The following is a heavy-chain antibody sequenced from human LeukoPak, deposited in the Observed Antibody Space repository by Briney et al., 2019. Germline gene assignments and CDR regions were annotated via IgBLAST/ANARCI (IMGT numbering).Heavy chain of an antibody. Sequence: PGGSLRLSCAASGFTFSSYSMNWVRQAPGKGLEWVSYISSSSSTIYYADSVKRRFTISRDYAKNSLYLQMNSLRAEGTAVYYWARGEEWELLGEGTDYWGQGSLVTVSS. D-gene: IGHD1-26*01. V-gene: IGHV3-48*01. CDR1: GFTFSSYS. CDR3: ARGEEWELLGEGTDY. CDR2: ISSSSSTI. J-gene: IGHJ4*02.